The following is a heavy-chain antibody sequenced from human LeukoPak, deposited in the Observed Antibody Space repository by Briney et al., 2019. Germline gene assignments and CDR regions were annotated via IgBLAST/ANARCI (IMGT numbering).Heavy chain of an antibody. V-gene: IGHV1-8*03. D-gene: IGHD3-10*01. CDR2: MNPNSGNT. CDR3: ARERSFTYYYGSGSYGNNWFDP. J-gene: IGHJ5*02. CDR1: GYTFTSYD. Sequence: GASVKVSRKASGYTFTSYDINWVRQATGQGLEWMGWMNPNSGNTGYAQKFQGRVTITRNTSISTAYMELSSLRSEDTAVYYCARERSFTYYYGSGSYGNNWFDPWGQGTLVTVSS.